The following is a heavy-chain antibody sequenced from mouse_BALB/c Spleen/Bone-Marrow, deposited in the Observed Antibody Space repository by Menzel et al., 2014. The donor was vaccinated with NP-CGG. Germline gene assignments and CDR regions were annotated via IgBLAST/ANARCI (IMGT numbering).Heavy chain of an antibody. CDR2: IYPGNGDT. J-gene: IGHJ2*01. Sequence: EVQLQESGTVLAGPGAAVKMSCKASGYTFSNYWMHWVKQRPGQGLEWIGTIYPGNGDTTYNQKFKGKAKLTAVTSTSTAYMELSSLTNEDSAVYYCTTLARSDFDYWGQGTTLTVSS. V-gene: IGHV1-5*01. CDR3: TTLARSDFDY. CDR1: GYTFSNYW. D-gene: IGHD3-1*01.